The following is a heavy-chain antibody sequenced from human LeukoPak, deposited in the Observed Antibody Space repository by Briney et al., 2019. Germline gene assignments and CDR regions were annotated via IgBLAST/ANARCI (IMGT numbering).Heavy chain of an antibody. V-gene: IGHV1-69*13. CDR1: GGTFSSYA. J-gene: IGHJ6*02. D-gene: IGHD1-14*01. CDR2: IIPIFGTA. CDR3: ASGPSLQTTLYYYYGMDV. Sequence: SVKVSCKASGGTFSSYAISWVRQAPGQGLEWMGGIIPIFGTANYAQEFQGRVTVTADESTSTAYMELSSLRSEDTAVYYCASGPSLQTTLYYYYGMDVWGQGTTVTVSS.